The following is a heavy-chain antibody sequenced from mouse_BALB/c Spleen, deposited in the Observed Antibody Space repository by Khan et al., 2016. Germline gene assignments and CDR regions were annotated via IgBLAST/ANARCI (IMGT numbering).Heavy chain of an antibody. CDR1: GFSITSDYA. CDR2: ISYIGNT. CDR3: ARGDGIVAY. J-gene: IGHJ3*01. Sequence: EVQLVESGPGLVKPSQSLSLTCTVTGFSITSDYAWNWIRQFPGNKLEWVGYISYIGNTNYNPSLKSRISLTRDTSKNQFFLQLNSVTTEDTATYYCARGDGIVAYWGQGTLVTVSA. V-gene: IGHV3-2*02. D-gene: IGHD2-3*01.